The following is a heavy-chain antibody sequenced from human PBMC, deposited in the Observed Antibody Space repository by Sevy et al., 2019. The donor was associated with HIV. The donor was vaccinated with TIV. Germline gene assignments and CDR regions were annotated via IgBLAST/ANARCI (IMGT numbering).Heavy chain of an antibody. J-gene: IGHJ6*02. CDR1: GYTLSKLP. CDR3: ATLDFWSDYPFYGVDV. D-gene: IGHD3-3*01. CDR2: FDPEDGET. Sequence: ASVKVSCMVSGYTLSKLPMHWVRQAPGKGLEWMGGFDPEDGETIYAQKFQGRVIMTEDTSSDTAYMELSSLRSEDTAVYYCATLDFWSDYPFYGVDVWGQGTTVTVSS. V-gene: IGHV1-24*01.